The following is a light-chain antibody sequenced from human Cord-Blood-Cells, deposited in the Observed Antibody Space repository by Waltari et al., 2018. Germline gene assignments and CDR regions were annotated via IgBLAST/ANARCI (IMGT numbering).Light chain of an antibody. CDR3: SSYAGSNNVV. CDR1: SSDVGGYNY. V-gene: IGLV2-8*01. J-gene: IGLJ2*01. Sequence: QSALTQPPSASGSPGQSVTISCTGTSSDVGGYNYVSGYQQHPGKAHKLMIYEVSKRPSGVPDRFSGSKSGNTASLTVSGLQAEDEADYYCSSYAGSNNVVFGGGTKLTVL. CDR2: EVS.